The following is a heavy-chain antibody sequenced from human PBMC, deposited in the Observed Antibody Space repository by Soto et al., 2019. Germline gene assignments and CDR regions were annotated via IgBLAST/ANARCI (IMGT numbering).Heavy chain of an antibody. CDR3: ARILGYCSNTSCRYYFDH. V-gene: IGHV4-31*02. CDR1: GGSMSSYGHY. Sequence: PSETLSLTCTVSGGSMSSYGHYWSWLRQHPGQGLEWFGHIYYTARTYYNPSLRSRVNMSVDTSKNQFYLKLSFVTAADTALYYCARILGYCSNTSCRYYFDHWGQGALVTVSS. J-gene: IGHJ4*02. D-gene: IGHD2-2*01. CDR2: IYYTART.